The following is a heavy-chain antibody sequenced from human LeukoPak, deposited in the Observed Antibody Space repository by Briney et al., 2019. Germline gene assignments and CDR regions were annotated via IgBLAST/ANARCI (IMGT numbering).Heavy chain of an antibody. J-gene: IGHJ4*02. CDR2: IYENGGTT. Sequence: GGSLRLSCVGSGFTFRSHAMSWVRQAPEKGLEFVSGIYENGGTTYYADSVKGRFSISRDNSKNTLYLQMDSLRAEDTAVYYCAKDRGSGWYEFDYWGQGTLVTVSS. CDR3: AKDRGSGWYEFDY. CDR1: GFTFRSHA. D-gene: IGHD6-19*01. V-gene: IGHV3-23*01.